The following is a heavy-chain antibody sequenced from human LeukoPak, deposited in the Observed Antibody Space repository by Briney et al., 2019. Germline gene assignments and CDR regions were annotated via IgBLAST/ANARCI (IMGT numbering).Heavy chain of an antibody. CDR3: ASPLSGWFGFDY. J-gene: IGHJ4*02. D-gene: IGHD2-15*01. CDR2: IIPIFGTA. Sequence: SVKVSCKASGGTFSSYAISWVRQAPGQGLEWMGGIIPIFGTANYAQKFQGRVTITADKSTSTPYMELSSLRSEDTAVYYCASPLSGWFGFDYWGQGTLVTVSS. V-gene: IGHV1-69*06. CDR1: GGTFSSYA.